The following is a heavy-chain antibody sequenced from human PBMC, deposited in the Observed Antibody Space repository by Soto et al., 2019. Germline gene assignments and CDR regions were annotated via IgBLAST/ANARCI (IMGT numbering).Heavy chain of an antibody. CDR2: IYSSGST. Sequence: TLSLTCTVSGDSSSSYYWTWIRQPPGMGLEWIGYIYSSGSTNYNPSLKSRVTMSVDTSKNQFSLNLTSVTAADTAVYYCARGYTWNAMWLAPWGQGTLVTVYS. V-gene: IGHV4-59*01. CDR1: GDSSSSYY. CDR3: ARGYTWNAMWLAP. D-gene: IGHD1-1*01. J-gene: IGHJ5*02.